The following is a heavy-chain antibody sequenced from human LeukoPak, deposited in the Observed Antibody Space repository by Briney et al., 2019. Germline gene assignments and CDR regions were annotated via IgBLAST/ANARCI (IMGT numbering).Heavy chain of an antibody. CDR1: GFTFSSYW. CDR3: ARVQSRYYDSLDY. CDR2: IKQDGSEK. V-gene: IGHV3-7*01. D-gene: IGHD3-22*01. J-gene: IGHJ4*02. Sequence: GGSLRLSCAASGFTFSSYWMSWVRQAPGKGLEWVANIKQDGSEKYYVDSVKGRFTISRDNAKNSLYLQMNSLRAEDTAVYYCARVQSRYYDSLDYWGQGTLVTVSS.